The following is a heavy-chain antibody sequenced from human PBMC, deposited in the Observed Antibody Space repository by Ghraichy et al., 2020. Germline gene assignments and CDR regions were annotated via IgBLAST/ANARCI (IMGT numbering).Heavy chain of an antibody. CDR1: GYTFTSYD. J-gene: IGHJ6*02. D-gene: IGHD5-18*01. CDR3: ARGPSGIQLWLRPLVTPTRYDGMDV. Sequence: ASVKVSCKASGYTFTSYDINWVRQATGQGLEWMGWMNPNSGNTGYAQKFQGKVTMTRNTSISTAYMELSSLRSEDTAVYYGARGPSGIQLWLRPLVTPTRYDGMDVWGQGTTVTVSS. CDR2: MNPNSGNT. V-gene: IGHV1-8*01.